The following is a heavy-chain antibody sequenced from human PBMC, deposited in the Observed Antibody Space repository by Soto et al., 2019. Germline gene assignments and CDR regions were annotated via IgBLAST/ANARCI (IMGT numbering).Heavy chain of an antibody. CDR3: ARHFVAVVIKGWGY. D-gene: IGHD3-10*01. CDR2: TYYNGNA. Sequence: SETLSLTCNVSGGSIDRSNYYWDWLRQPPGKGLEWIGTTYYNGNAYYNPSLKSRVSMPVDTSKNQFSLKLVSVTAADTAVYYCARHFVAVVIKGWGYWGQGTLVTVSS. CDR1: GGSIDRSNYY. J-gene: IGHJ4*02. V-gene: IGHV4-39*01.